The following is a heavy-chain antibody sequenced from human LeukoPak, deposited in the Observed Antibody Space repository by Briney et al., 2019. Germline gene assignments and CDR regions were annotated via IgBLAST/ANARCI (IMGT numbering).Heavy chain of an antibody. CDR2: IYSGGST. CDR1: GFTVSSNY. CDR3: ARDSDDFRAHGMDV. Sequence: PGGSLRLSCAASGFTVSSNYMSWVRQAPGKGLEWVSVIYSGGSTYYADSVKGRFTISRDNSKNTLYLQMNSLRAEDTAVYYCARDSDDFRAHGMDVWGQGTTVTVSS. D-gene: IGHD3-3*01. V-gene: IGHV3-53*01. J-gene: IGHJ6*02.